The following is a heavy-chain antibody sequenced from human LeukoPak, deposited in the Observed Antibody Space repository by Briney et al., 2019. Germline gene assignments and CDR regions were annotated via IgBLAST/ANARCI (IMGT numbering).Heavy chain of an antibody. CDR3: AKMKRFGVVGATSPAEYFQH. CDR1: GFTFSSYA. CDR2: ISGSGGST. D-gene: IGHD1-26*01. Sequence: GGSLRLSCAASGFTFSSYAMSWVRQAPGKGLEWVSAISGSGGSTYYADSVKGRFTISRDNSKNTLYLQMNSLRAEDTAVYYCAKMKRFGVVGATSPAEYFQHRGPGTLVTVSS. V-gene: IGHV3-23*01. J-gene: IGHJ1*01.